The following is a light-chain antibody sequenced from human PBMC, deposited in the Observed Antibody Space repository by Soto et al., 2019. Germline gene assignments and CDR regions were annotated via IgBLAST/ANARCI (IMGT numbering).Light chain of an antibody. V-gene: IGLV1-40*01. CDR2: GNN. CDR1: SSNIGAGYD. Sequence: QPVLTQPPSVSGAPGQRVTISCTGSSSNIGAGYDVNWYQQLPGTAPKLLIYGNNNRPSGVPDRFSDSKSGTSASLAITGLQAEDEADYYCQSYDSSLSSVVFGGGTKLTVL. CDR3: QSYDSSLSSVV. J-gene: IGLJ2*01.